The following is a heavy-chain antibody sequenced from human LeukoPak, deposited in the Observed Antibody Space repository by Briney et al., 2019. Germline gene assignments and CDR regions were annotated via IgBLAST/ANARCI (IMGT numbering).Heavy chain of an antibody. V-gene: IGHV4-59*01. J-gene: IGHJ5*02. CDR3: ARAGDRGPYYYGSGSYRNWFDP. D-gene: IGHD3-10*01. CDR2: IYYSGST. Sequence: SETLSLTCTVSGGSISSYYWSWIRQPPGKGLEWIGYIYYSGSTNYNPSLKSRVTISVDTSKNQFSLKLSSVTAADTAVYYCARAGDRGPYYYGSGSYRNWFDPWGQGTLVTVSS. CDR1: GGSISSYY.